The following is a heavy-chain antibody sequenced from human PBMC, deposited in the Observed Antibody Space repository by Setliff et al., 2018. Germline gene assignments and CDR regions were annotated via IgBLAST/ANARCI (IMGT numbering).Heavy chain of an antibody. D-gene: IGHD3-10*01. V-gene: IGHV4-59*11. J-gene: IGHJ3*02. CDR1: GASINSHY. CDR3: ARGPRRWFGELLGAFDI. Sequence: SETLSLTCTVSGASINSHYWSWIRQPPGKGLEWIGYIYHSGGTSYNPSLKSRVTISVDTSKNQFSLNLSSVTAADTAVYYCARGPRRWFGELLGAFDIWGQGTMVTVSS. CDR2: IYHSGGT.